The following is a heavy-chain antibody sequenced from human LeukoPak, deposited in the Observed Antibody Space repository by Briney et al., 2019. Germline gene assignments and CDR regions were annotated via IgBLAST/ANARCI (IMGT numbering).Heavy chain of an antibody. V-gene: IGHV1-8*01. CDR3: ASASQFSSGWTNYYYYMDV. CDR2: MNPNSGNT. D-gene: IGHD6-19*01. J-gene: IGHJ6*03. Sequence: ASVKVSCKASGYTFTSYDINWVRQATGQGLEWMGWMNPNSGNTGYAQKFQGRVTTTRNTSISTAYMELSSLRSEDTAVYYCASASQFSSGWTNYYYYMDVWGKGTTVTVSS. CDR1: GYTFTSYD.